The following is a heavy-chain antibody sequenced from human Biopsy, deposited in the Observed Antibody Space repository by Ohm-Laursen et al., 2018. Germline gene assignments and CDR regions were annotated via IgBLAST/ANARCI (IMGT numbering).Heavy chain of an antibody. CDR1: GYTFTGQY. Sequence: ASVNVSCKASGYTFTGQYLHWARQVPGQGLEWMGWINPHSGTTKFAQDFQGRVTMTRDTSITTAYMELRRLRSDDTAVYYCAKGQDLRGGAEYFQHWGQGALVTVSS. J-gene: IGHJ1*01. CDR3: AKGQDLRGGAEYFQH. CDR2: INPHSGTT. D-gene: IGHD2-15*01. V-gene: IGHV1-2*02.